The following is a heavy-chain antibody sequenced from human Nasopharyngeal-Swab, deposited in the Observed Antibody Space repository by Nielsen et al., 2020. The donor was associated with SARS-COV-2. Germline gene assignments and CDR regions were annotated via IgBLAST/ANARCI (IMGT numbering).Heavy chain of an antibody. Sequence: SETLSLTCAVYGGSFSGHQWSWVRQPPGKGLEWIGEVSHGGGTNYNPSLKSRVTISVATSKNQFSLKLSSVTAADTAVYYCARGGAGVVPPPVLGVGPYYHYYSMDVWGKGTTVTVSS. CDR1: GGSFSGHQ. CDR2: VSHGGGT. D-gene: IGHD2-2*01. V-gene: IGHV4-34*01. CDR3: ARGGAGVVPPPVLGVGPYYHYYSMDV. J-gene: IGHJ6*03.